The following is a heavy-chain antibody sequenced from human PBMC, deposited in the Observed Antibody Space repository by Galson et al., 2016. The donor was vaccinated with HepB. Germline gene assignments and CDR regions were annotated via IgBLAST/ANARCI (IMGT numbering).Heavy chain of an antibody. CDR2: IYYSGSP. V-gene: IGHV4-39*01. D-gene: IGHD3-10*01. CDR1: GASISTPSYY. CDR3: ARMNYFGIIGGAFDF. Sequence: TLSLTCIVSGASISTPSYYWGWIRHPPGKGLEYIGSIYYSGSPYHNPSLTSRVTISVDTSKNQLTRNLRSVTAADSAVYYCARMNYFGIIGGAFDFCGQGTMVTVSP. J-gene: IGHJ3*01.